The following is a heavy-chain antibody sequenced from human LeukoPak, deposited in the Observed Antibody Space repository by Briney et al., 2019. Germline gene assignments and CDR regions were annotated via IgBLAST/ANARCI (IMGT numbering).Heavy chain of an antibody. V-gene: IGHV1-2*02. CDR2: INPNSGGT. Sequence: ASVKVSCKASGYTFTGYYMHWVRQALGQGLEWMGWINPNSGGTNYAQKFQGRVTMTRDTSISTAYMELSRLRSDDTAVYYCARGGSGRRVSLRAYGMDVWGQGTTVTVSS. D-gene: IGHD2-8*01. J-gene: IGHJ6*02. CDR3: ARGGSGRRVSLRAYGMDV. CDR1: GYTFTGYY.